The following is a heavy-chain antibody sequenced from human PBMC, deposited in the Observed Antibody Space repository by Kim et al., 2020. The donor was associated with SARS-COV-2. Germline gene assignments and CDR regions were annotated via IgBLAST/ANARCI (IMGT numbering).Heavy chain of an antibody. CDR3: AKSGANMVRFFYYYGMDV. J-gene: IGHJ6*02. CDR1: GFTFTHYG. Sequence: GGSLRLSCAASGFTFTHYGMHWVRQAPGKGLEWVAIISYDGSNQYYADSLKGRFTISRDNSKNTLHLQMNSLRPEDTAVYYCAKSGANMVRFFYYYGMDVWGRGTTVTVS. D-gene: IGHD3-10*01. V-gene: IGHV3-30*18. CDR2: ISYDGSNQ.